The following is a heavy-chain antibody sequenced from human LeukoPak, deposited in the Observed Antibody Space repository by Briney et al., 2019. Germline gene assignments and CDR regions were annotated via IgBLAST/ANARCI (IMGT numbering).Heavy chain of an antibody. CDR1: GYIFTSYG. J-gene: IGHJ3*02. CDR2: ISVYNGNT. D-gene: IGHD3-22*01. Sequence: ASVKVSCKASGYIFTSYGISWVRQALGQGLEWMGWISVYNGNTNYAQNLQGRVTMTTDTSTSTAYMELRSLRSDDTAVYYCVRDHKAYDSSGYLGDAFDIWGQGTMVTVSS. V-gene: IGHV1-18*01. CDR3: VRDHKAYDSSGYLGDAFDI.